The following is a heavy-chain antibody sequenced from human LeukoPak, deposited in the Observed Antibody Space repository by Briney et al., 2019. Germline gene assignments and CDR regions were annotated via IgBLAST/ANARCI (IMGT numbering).Heavy chain of an antibody. CDR1: GGSFSGYY. D-gene: IGHD6-19*01. CDR3: ARRSPYSTGWSSYFDY. V-gene: IGHV4-34*01. CDR2: INHSGST. J-gene: IGHJ4*02. Sequence: SETLSLTCAVYGGSFSGYYWSWIRQPPGKGLEWIGEINHSGSTNYNPSLKSRVTISVDTSKNQFSLKLTSVTAADTPVYYCARRSPYSTGWSSYFDYWGQGALVTVSS.